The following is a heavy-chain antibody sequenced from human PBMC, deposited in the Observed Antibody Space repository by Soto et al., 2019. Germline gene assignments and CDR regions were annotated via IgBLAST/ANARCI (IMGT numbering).Heavy chain of an antibody. CDR3: ARGVGATTNYYYGMDV. Sequence: GESLKISCKGSGYSFTSYWISWVRQMPGKGLEWMGRIDPSDSYTNYSPSFQGHVTISADKSISTAYLQWSSLKASDTAMYYCARGVGATTNYYYGMDVWGQGTTVTVSS. CDR1: GYSFTSYW. CDR2: IDPSDSYT. J-gene: IGHJ6*02. D-gene: IGHD1-26*01. V-gene: IGHV5-10-1*01.